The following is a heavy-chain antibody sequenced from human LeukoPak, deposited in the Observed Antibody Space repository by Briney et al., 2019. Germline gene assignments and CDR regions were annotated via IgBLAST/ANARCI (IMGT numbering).Heavy chain of an antibody. CDR3: ARHGSGRWHSSSSYYFDY. J-gene: IGHJ4*02. D-gene: IGHD6-13*01. Sequence: PGGSLRLSCAASGFTFSSYNMNWIRQPPGKGLEWIGSIYYSGSTYYNPSLKSRVTISVDTSKNQFSLKLSSVTAADTAVYYCARHGSGRWHSSSSYYFDYWGQGTLVTVSS. CDR1: GFTFSSYN. V-gene: IGHV4-39*01. CDR2: IYYSGST.